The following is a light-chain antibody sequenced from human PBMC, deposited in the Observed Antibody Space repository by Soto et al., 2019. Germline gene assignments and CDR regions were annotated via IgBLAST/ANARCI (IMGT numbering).Light chain of an antibody. CDR1: QSLNTR. CDR2: DAS. J-gene: IGKJ1*01. CDR3: QQYKSYST. V-gene: IGKV1-5*01. Sequence: DIQLKKSPSTLSASVGDRVTLTCRASQSLNTRLAWYQQRPGKAPKLLIYDASTLESGVPSRFSGGGSGTEFTLTINNLQPEDLATYICQQYKSYSTFGRLTKVDI.